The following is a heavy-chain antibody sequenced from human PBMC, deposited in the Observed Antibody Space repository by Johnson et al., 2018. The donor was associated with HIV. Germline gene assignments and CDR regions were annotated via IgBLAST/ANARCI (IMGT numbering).Heavy chain of an antibody. CDR3: ARDWDSHGTFDI. D-gene: IGHD1-26*01. CDR1: GFTFSSYA. J-gene: IGHJ3*02. Sequence: QVQLLESGGGVVQPGRSLRLSCAASGFTFSSYAMHWVRQAPGKGLEWVAVISYDGSIKYYADSVKGQFTISRDNSKNTLHLQMNGLSAGDTGVYYCARDWDSHGTFDICGQGTMVTVSS. V-gene: IGHV3-30-3*01. CDR2: ISYDGSIK.